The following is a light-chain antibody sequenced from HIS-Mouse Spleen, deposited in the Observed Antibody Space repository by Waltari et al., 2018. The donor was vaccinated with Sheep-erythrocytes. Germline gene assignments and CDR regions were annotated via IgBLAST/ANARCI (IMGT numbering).Light chain of an antibody. CDR1: PSISSY. Sequence: DIQMTQSPSSLSASVGDRVTITCRASPSISSYLNWYQQKPGKAPKLLISAASSLQSGVPSRFSGSGSGTDFTLTISSLQPEDFATYYCQQSYSTPPTFGGGTKVEIK. CDR3: QQSYSTPPT. V-gene: IGKV1-39*01. J-gene: IGKJ4*01. CDR2: AAS.